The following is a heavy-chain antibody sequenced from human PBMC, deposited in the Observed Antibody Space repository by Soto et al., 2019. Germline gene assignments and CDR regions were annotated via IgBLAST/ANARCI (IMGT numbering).Heavy chain of an antibody. CDR3: ARGKLERLPCLDY. CDR1: GDSVSSTSVA. V-gene: IGHV6-1*01. J-gene: IGHJ4*01. CDR2: TYYKSKWYN. D-gene: IGHD1-1*01. Sequence: QTLSLTCAISGDSVSSTSVAWNWIRQSPSRGLEWLGRTYYKSKWYNDYAVSVKSRITLNPDTSKNQFSLQLNSVTPDDAAVYYGARGKLERLPCLDYWGHGTLVTVSS.